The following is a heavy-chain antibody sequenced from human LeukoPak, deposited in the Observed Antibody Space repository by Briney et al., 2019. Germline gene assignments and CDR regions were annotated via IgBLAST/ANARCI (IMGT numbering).Heavy chain of an antibody. V-gene: IGHV1-2*02. CDR1: GYTFTDYY. D-gene: IGHD3-10*01. CDR2: INPNSGGT. CDR3: ARGTMVRGVIKYYFDY. J-gene: IGHJ4*02. Sequence: ASVKVSCKASGYTFTDYYMHWVRQAPGQGLEWMGWINPNSGGTNYAQKFQGTVTMTRDTSISTAYMELSRLRSDDTAVYDCARGTMVRGVIKYYFDYWGQGTLVTVSS.